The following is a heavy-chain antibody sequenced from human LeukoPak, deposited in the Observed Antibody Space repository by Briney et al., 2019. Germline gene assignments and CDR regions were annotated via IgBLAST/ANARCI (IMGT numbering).Heavy chain of an antibody. J-gene: IGHJ5*02. CDR3: ARAPLLGWFDP. Sequence: HGESLKISCKGSRYSFTNFWIAWVRQVPGKGLEWMGIIYPGDSDTRYSPSFQGQVTISADKSISTAYLQWSSLKASDTAMYYCARAPLLGWFDPWGQGTLVTVSS. V-gene: IGHV5-51*01. CDR2: IYPGDSDT. D-gene: IGHD3-16*01. CDR1: RYSFTNFW.